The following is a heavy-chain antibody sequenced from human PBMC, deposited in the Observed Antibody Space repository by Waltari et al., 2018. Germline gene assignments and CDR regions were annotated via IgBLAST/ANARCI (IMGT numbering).Heavy chain of an antibody. V-gene: IGHV1-69*11. Sequence: QVQLVQSGAEVKKPGSSVKVSCKASGETFSSSGFSWVRQAHGHGLEWMGGIIPVLVKTTYANSFQGRVTITADEATSTVYMDLSGLRSEDTAVYYCARLGNCRGADCYPGYQHYYYLDVWGNGTTVTVSS. J-gene: IGHJ6*03. D-gene: IGHD2-21*02. CDR3: ARLGNCRGADCYPGYQHYYYLDV. CDR1: GETFSSSG. CDR2: IIPVLVKT.